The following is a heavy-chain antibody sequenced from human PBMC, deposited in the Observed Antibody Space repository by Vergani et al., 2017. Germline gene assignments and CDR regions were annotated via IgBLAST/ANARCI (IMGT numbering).Heavy chain of an antibody. CDR3: ARLSDTASNYYYYYMDV. J-gene: IGHJ6*03. D-gene: IGHD5-18*01. Sequence: QVQLEESGGGVVQPGRSLRLSCAGSGFTLSSHAMHWVRQAPGKGLEWVAFIWYDGSKEYSADSVKGRFTISRDNSKNTLYLQMNNLRAADTAVYYCARLSDTASNYYYYYMDVWGKGTTVTVSS. CDR2: IWYDGSKE. CDR1: GFTLSSHA. V-gene: IGHV3-33*01.